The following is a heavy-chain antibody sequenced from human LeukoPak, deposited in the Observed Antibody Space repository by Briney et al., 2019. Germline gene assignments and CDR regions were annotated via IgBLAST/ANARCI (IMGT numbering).Heavy chain of an antibody. V-gene: IGHV4-38-2*02. CDR2: IYYSGST. CDR1: GYSISSSYY. Sequence: SETLSLTCTVSGYSISSSYYWGWIRQPPGKGLEWIGSIYYSGSTYYNPSLKSRVTISVDTSKNQFSLKLSSVTAADTAVYYCARFRLERTNGAHTNWFDPWGQGTLVTVSS. D-gene: IGHD1-1*01. J-gene: IGHJ5*02. CDR3: ARFRLERTNGAHTNWFDP.